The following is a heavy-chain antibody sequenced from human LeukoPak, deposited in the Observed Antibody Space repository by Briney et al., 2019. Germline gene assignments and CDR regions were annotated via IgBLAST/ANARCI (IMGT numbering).Heavy chain of an antibody. CDR2: IYPGDSDT. D-gene: IGHD2-15*01. CDR3: ARLGQHCFIPSSKGGGSGFAL. J-gene: IGHJ5*02. Sequence: GESLKISCKGSGYSFTSYWITWVRQMPGKGLEWLGIIYPGDSDTRYSPSFQGQVTISADKSISTAYLQWSSLKASDIAMYYCARLGQHCFIPSSKGGGSGFALGGKEPLVPFPS. CDR1: GYSFTSYW. V-gene: IGHV5-51*01.